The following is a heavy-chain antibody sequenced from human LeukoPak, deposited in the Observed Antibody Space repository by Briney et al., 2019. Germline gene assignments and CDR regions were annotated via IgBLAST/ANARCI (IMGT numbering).Heavy chain of an antibody. CDR3: ARVLPSYGDYYYYYYMDV. Sequence: PSETLSLTCTVSGGSISSSRDYWAWIRQPPGKGLEWIANIYYSGSTNYNPSLKSRVTISVDTSKNQFSLKLSSVTAADTAVYYCARVLPSYGDYYYYYYMDVWGKGTTVTVSS. V-gene: IGHV4-39*07. J-gene: IGHJ6*03. CDR2: IYYSGST. CDR1: GGSISSSRDY. D-gene: IGHD4-17*01.